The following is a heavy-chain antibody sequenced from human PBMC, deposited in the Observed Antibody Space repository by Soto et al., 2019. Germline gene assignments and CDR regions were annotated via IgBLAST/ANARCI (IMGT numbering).Heavy chain of an antibody. CDR2: ISAYNGNT. D-gene: IGHD4-17*01. Sequence: ASVKVSCKASGYTFTSYGISWVRQAPGQGLEWMGWISAYNGNTNYAQKLQGRVTMTTDTSTSTAYMVLRSLRSDDTAVYYCARDGPYYGDYEVLDYWGQGTLVTVSS. CDR3: ARDGPYYGDYEVLDY. V-gene: IGHV1-18*01. CDR1: GYTFTSYG. J-gene: IGHJ4*02.